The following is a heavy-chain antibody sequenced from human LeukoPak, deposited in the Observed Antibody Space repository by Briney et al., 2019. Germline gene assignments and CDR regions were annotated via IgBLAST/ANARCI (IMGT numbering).Heavy chain of an antibody. D-gene: IGHD6-13*01. Sequence: GESLKISCKGSGYTFRSYWIDGGRLMPGKGVGWGGIIYPGDSDTGYSPSFQGQITISVDKSINTAYLEWSSLKASDTAIYYCARRAMPAAGMAWFDPWGQGTLVTVSS. CDR3: ARRAMPAAGMAWFDP. CDR1: GYTFRSYW. V-gene: IGHV5-51*01. CDR2: IYPGDSDT. J-gene: IGHJ5*02.